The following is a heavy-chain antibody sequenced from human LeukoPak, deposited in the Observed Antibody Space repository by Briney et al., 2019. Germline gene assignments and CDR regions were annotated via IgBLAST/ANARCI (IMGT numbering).Heavy chain of an antibody. CDR3: AREWGFYDSTGFYPNWFDP. V-gene: IGHV4-4*07. J-gene: IGHJ5*02. CDR1: GGSFSGCY. D-gene: IGHD3-22*01. Sequence: SETLSLTCAVYGGSFSGCYWSWIRQPAGKGLEWIGRIYTSGSTNYNPSLKSRVTISVDRSKNQFSLKLSSVTAADTAVYYCAREWGFYDSTGFYPNWFDPWGQGTLVTVSS. CDR2: IYTSGST.